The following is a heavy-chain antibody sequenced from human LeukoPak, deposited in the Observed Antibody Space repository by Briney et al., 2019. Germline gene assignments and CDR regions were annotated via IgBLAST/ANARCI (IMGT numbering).Heavy chain of an antibody. J-gene: IGHJ4*02. CDR1: GFTFSSYG. Sequence: GRSLRLSCAASGFTFSSYGMHWVRQAPGKGLEWVAVISYDGSNKYYADSVRGRFTISRDNSKNTLYLQMNSLRAEDTAVYYCAKDVSPPYSSGWYRSFDYWGQGTLVTVSS. V-gene: IGHV3-30*18. CDR2: ISYDGSNK. CDR3: AKDVSPPYSSGWYRSFDY. D-gene: IGHD6-19*01.